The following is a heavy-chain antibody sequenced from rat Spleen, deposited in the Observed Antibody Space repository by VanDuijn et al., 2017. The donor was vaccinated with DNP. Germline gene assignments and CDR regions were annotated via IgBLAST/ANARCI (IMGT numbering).Heavy chain of an antibody. CDR3: TRGTSTRVWDY. Sequence: EVQLVESGGGLVQPGRSLKLSCAASGFIFSNYDMAWVRQAPTKGLEWVAYISPSGGSTYYRDSVKGRFTISRDNAKSTLYLQMNSLRSEDTATYYCTRGTSTRVWDYWGQGVMVTVSS. D-gene: IGHD1-4*01. CDR1: GFIFSNYD. CDR2: ISPSGGST. J-gene: IGHJ2*01. V-gene: IGHV5-27*01.